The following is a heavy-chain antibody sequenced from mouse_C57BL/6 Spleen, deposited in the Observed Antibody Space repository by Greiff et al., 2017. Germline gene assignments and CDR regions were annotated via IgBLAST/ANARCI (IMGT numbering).Heavy chain of an antibody. D-gene: IGHD2-5*01. CDR1: GYTFTSYW. Sequence: QVQLQQPGAELVRPGSSVKLSCKASGYTFTSYWMHWVKQRPIQGLEWIGNIDPSDSETHYNQQFKNKATLTVDKSSSTAYMQLSSLTSEDSAVYYCASRSNGAMDYWGQGTSVNVSS. J-gene: IGHJ4*01. V-gene: IGHV1-52*01. CDR2: IDPSDSET. CDR3: ASRSNGAMDY.